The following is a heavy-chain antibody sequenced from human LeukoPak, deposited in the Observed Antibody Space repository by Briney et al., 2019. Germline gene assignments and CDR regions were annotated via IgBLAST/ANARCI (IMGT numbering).Heavy chain of an antibody. Sequence: PGGSLRLSCAASGFTFSSYSMNWVRQAPGKGLEWVSYISSSSSTIYYADSVKGRFTISRDNAKNSLYLQMNSLRAEDTAVYYCAREGRSAAGRTCFDYWGQGTLVTVSS. CDR1: GFTFSSYS. J-gene: IGHJ4*02. CDR2: ISSSSSTI. CDR3: AREGRSAAGRTCFDY. D-gene: IGHD6-13*01. V-gene: IGHV3-48*04.